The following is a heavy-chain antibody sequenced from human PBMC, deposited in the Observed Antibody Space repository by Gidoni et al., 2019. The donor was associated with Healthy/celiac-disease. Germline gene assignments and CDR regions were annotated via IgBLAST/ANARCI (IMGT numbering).Heavy chain of an antibody. J-gene: IGHJ6*02. D-gene: IGHD3-22*01. V-gene: IGHV3-23*01. CDR3: AKVEGDSSGYYPPYYYYGMDV. Sequence: EVQLLESGGGLVQPGGSLRLSCAASGFTFSSSAMSWVRQAPGKGLEWVSAISGRGGSTYYADAVKGRFTISRDNSKNTLYLQMNSLRAEDTAVYYCAKVEGDSSGYYPPYYYYGMDVWGQGTTVTVSS. CDR1: GFTFSSSA. CDR2: ISGRGGST.